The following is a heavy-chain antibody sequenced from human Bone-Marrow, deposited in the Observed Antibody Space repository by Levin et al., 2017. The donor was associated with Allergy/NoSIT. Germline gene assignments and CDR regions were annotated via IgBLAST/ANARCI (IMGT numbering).Heavy chain of an antibody. J-gene: IGHJ5*02. CDR1: GGPFNSYY. V-gene: IGHV4-34*01. CDR2: INHKGDT. Sequence: SETLSLTCAVYGGPFNSYYWSWIRQPPGKGLEWIGEINHKGDTNYNPSFKSRVTISLDTSKNQFFLNLTSVTAADTSVYYCARDGVLDTENVGWFDPWGQGTPVTVSS. CDR3: ARDGVLDTENVGWFDP. D-gene: IGHD3-3*01.